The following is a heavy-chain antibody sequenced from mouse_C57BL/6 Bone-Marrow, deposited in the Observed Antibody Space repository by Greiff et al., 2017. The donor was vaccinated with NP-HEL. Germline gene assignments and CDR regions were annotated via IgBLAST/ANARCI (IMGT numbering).Heavy chain of an antibody. V-gene: IGHV1-42*01. CDR3: ARGGTNY. Sequence: VQLKQSGPELVKPGASVKISCKASGYSFTGYYMNWVKQSPEKSLEWIGEINPSTGGTTYNQKFKAKATLTVDKSSSTAYMQLKSLTSEDSAVYSCARGGTNYWGQGTTLTVSS. CDR2: INPSTGGT. J-gene: IGHJ2*01. D-gene: IGHD4-1*01. CDR1: GYSFTGYY.